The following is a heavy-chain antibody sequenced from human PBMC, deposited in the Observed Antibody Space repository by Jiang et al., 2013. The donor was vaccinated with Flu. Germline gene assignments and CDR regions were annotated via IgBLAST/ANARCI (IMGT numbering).Heavy chain of an antibody. CDR1: GGSISDYH. CDR3: AGLTGLAATTGYYSYYGMDV. Sequence: GPGLVKPSETLSLTCSVSGGSISDYHWQWIRQPPGKGLEWIGLVYNTGSPNYSPSLRSRVTLSADASKNQFSLKLTSVTAADTAVYFCAGLTGLAATTGYYSYYGMDVWGQGTTVTVSS. CDR2: VYNTGSP. D-gene: IGHD2-15*01. V-gene: IGHV4-59*01. J-gene: IGHJ6*02.